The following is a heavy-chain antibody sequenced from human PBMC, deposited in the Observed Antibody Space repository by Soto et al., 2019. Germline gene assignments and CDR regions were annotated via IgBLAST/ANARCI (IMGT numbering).Heavy chain of an antibody. CDR3: AREAHRSSSGRYYFDY. D-gene: IGHD6-6*01. CDR2: IYYSGST. Sequence: SETLSLTCTVSGGSVSSGSYYWSWIRQPPGKGLEWIGYIYYSGSTNYNSSLKSRVTISVDTSKNQFSLKLSSVTAADTAVYYCAREAHRSSSGRYYFDYWGQGPLVTVSS. CDR1: GGSVSSGSYY. V-gene: IGHV4-61*01. J-gene: IGHJ4*02.